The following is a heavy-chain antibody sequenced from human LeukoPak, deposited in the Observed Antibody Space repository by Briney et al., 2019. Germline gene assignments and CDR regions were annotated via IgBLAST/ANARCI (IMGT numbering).Heavy chain of an antibody. CDR3: AREGPRGWYNYYGMDV. CDR2: IYSGGST. D-gene: IGHD6-19*01. V-gene: IGHV3-53*01. Sequence: GGSLRLSCAASGFTVSSNYMSWVRQAPGKGLEWVSVIYSGGSTYYADSVKGRFTISRDNSKNTLYLQMNSLRAEDTAVYYCAREGPRGWYNYYGMDVWGQGTTVTVSS. J-gene: IGHJ6*02. CDR1: GFTVSSNY.